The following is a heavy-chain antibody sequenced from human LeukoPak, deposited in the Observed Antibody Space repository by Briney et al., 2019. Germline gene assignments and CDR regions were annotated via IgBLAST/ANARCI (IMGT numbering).Heavy chain of an antibody. CDR2: IYYSGST. Sequence: SETLSLTCTVYGGSISSYYWSWIRQPPGKGLEWIGYIYYSGSTNYNPSLKSRVTISVDTSKNQFSLKLSSVTAADTAVYYCARSSIVGATDYYYMDVWGKGTTVTVSS. CDR3: ARSSIVGATDYYYMDV. CDR1: GGSISSYY. D-gene: IGHD1-26*01. J-gene: IGHJ6*03. V-gene: IGHV4-59*01.